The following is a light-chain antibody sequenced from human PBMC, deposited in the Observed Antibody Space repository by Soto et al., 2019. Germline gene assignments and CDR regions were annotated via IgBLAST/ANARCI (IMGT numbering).Light chain of an antibody. Sequence: EIVLTQSPGTLSLSPGERATLSCRASQSVSSSYLAWYQQKPGQAPRLLIYGASSRATGIPDRFSGSGSGTDFTLTISRLEPEDFAGYYCQQYVSSPPYTFGQGTKLEIK. V-gene: IGKV3-20*01. CDR3: QQYVSSPPYT. J-gene: IGKJ2*01. CDR1: QSVSSSY. CDR2: GAS.